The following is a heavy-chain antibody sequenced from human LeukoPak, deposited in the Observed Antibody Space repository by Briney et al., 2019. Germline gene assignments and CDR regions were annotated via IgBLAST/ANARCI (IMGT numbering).Heavy chain of an antibody. CDR2: LYSGADT. CDR1: GFTFGSFE. V-gene: IGHV3-53*01. CDR3: ARIGDHFHWYLDL. J-gene: IGHJ2*01. Sequence: GSLRISCAASGFTFGSFEMNWVRQAPGKGLEWVSILYSGADTYYADSVKGRFVVSRDSSKNMLFLHMNALRPEDTAVYYCARIGDHFHWYLDLWGRGTLVTVSS. D-gene: IGHD3-3*02.